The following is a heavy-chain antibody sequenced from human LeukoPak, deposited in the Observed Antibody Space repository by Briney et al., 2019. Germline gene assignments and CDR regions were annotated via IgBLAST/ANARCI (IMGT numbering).Heavy chain of an antibody. V-gene: IGHV3-23*01. CDR3: AKEALSSGWFWYYFDY. CDR1: GFTFSSYG. J-gene: IGHJ4*02. CDR2: ISGSGGST. D-gene: IGHD6-19*01. Sequence: GGTLRLSCAASGFTFSSYGMSWVRQAPGKGLEWVSAISGSGGSTYYADSVKGRFTISRDNSKNTLYLQMNSLRAEDTAVYYCAKEALSSGWFWYYFDYWGQGTLVTVSS.